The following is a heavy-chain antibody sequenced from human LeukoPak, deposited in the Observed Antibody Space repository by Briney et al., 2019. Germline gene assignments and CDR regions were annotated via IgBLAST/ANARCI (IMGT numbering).Heavy chain of an antibody. J-gene: IGHJ4*02. CDR3: AREPPRWGLDRGFDY. CDR1: GGSISSYY. V-gene: IGHV4-4*07. CDR2: IYTSGST. Sequence: PSETLSLTCTVSGGSISSYYWSWIRQPAGKGLEWIGRIYTSGSTNYNPSLKSRVTMSVDTSKNQFSLKLSSVTAADTAVYYCAREPPRWGLDRGFDYWGQGTLVTVSS. D-gene: IGHD3-10*01.